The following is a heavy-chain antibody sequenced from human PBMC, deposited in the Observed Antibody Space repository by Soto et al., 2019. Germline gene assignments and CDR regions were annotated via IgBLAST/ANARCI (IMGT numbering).Heavy chain of an antibody. CDR3: ARHGVEQVTTFPYDT. Sequence: GESLKISCKASGYSVTRYLIGWVRQVPGKSLEWMGIIYPGDSDTRYSPSFEGQVTISVDKSISTAYLQWSSLRASDTGIYYCARHGVEQVTTFPYDTWGQGPLVSVSS. D-gene: IGHD1-1*01. J-gene: IGHJ5*02. V-gene: IGHV5-51*01. CDR1: GYSVTRYL. CDR2: IYPGDSDT.